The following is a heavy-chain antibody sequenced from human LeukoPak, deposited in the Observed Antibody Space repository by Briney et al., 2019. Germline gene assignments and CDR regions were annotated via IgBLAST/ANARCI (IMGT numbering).Heavy chain of an antibody. CDR1: GFTFSSYA. Sequence: PGGSLRLSCAASGFTFSSYAMHWVRQAPGKGLEWVAVISYDGSNKYYADSVKGRFTISRDNSKNTLYLQMNSLRAEDTAVYYCASGELLGYWGQRTLVTVSS. CDR2: ISYDGSNK. V-gene: IGHV3-30-3*01. D-gene: IGHD1-26*01. J-gene: IGHJ4*02. CDR3: ASGELLGY.